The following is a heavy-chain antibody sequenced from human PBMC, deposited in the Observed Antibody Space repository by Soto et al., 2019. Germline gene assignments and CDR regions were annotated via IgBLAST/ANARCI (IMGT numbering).Heavy chain of an antibody. Sequence: EVQLLESGGGLVQPGGSLRLSCAASGFTFSSYAMSWVRQAPGKGLEWVSAISGSGGSTYYADSVKGRFTISRDNSKNTLYLQMNSLRAEDTAVYYCAKDRGYCSGGSCYPGFDYWGQGTLVTVSS. CDR2: ISGSGGST. CDR1: GFTFSSYA. V-gene: IGHV3-23*01. CDR3: AKDRGYCSGGSCYPGFDY. J-gene: IGHJ4*02. D-gene: IGHD2-15*01.